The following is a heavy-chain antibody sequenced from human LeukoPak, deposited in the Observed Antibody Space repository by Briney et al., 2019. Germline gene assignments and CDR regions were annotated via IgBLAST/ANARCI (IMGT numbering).Heavy chain of an antibody. J-gene: IGHJ4*02. V-gene: IGHV3-23*01. Sequence: HPGGSLRLSCAASGFTFSHYGMTWVRQAPGKGLEWVSAISGSGGSTYYAGSVKGRFTISRDNSKNTLYLQMNSLRADDTAVYYCAKSHHVTAIDYWGQGTLVTVSS. D-gene: IGHD2-21*02. CDR2: ISGSGGST. CDR1: GFTFSHYG. CDR3: AKSHHVTAIDY.